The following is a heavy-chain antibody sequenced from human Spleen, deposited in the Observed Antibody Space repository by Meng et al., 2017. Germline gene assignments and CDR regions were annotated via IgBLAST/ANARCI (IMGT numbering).Heavy chain of an antibody. J-gene: IGHJ1*01. V-gene: IGHV3-30*01. Sequence: GESLKISCAASGFTFSNAWMSWVRQAPGKGLEWVAVISFDGSNKYYADSVKGRFTISRDNSKNTLYLRMNSLRAEDTAVYYCAREPNIAVAATLGEAEYFHHWGQGTLVTVSS. D-gene: IGHD6-19*01. CDR2: ISFDGSNK. CDR1: GFTFSNAW. CDR3: AREPNIAVAATLGEAEYFHH.